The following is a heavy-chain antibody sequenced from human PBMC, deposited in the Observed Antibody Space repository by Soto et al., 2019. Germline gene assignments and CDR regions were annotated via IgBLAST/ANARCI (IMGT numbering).Heavy chain of an antibody. CDR1: GYSFTSYW. CDR3: ATLGSYYYGMDV. V-gene: IGHV5-10-1*01. J-gene: IGHJ6*02. Sequence: PGESLKSSCNGSGYSFTSYWISWVRQMPGKGLEWMGRIDPSDSYTNYSPSFQGHVTISADKSISTAYLQWSSLKASDTAMYYCATLGSYYYGMDVWGQGTTVTVSS. D-gene: IGHD2-15*01. CDR2: IDPSDSYT.